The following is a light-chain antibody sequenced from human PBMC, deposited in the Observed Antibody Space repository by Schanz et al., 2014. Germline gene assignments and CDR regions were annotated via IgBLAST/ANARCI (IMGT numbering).Light chain of an antibody. CDR3: HQYGKSPWT. V-gene: IGKV3D-20*01. Sequence: EIVLTQSPGTLSLSPGERATLSCRASQSVSSSNLAWYQQKPGLAPRLLIFDTSTRATGIPDRFSGSGSGTDFTLTISGLEPEDLAVYFCHQYGKSPWTFGQGTKVEFK. CDR1: QSVSSSN. J-gene: IGKJ1*01. CDR2: DTS.